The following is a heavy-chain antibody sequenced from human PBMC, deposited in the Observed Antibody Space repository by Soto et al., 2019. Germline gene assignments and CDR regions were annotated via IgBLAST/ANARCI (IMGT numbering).Heavy chain of an antibody. CDR2: ISGSGGST. CDR3: AKAQLVAGFYYYGMDV. CDR1: GFTFSSYA. V-gene: IGHV3-23*01. D-gene: IGHD6-19*01. Sequence: PGGSLRLSCAASGFTFSSYAMSWVRQAPGKGLEWVSAISGSGGSTYYADSVKGRFTISRDNSKNTLYLQMNSLRAEDTAVYYCAKAQLVAGFYYYGMDVWGRGTTVTVSS. J-gene: IGHJ6*02.